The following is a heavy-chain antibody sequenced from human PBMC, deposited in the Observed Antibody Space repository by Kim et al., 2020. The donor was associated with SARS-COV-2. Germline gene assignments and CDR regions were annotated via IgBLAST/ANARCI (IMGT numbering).Heavy chain of an antibody. CDR3: ALLLWFGGIDY. D-gene: IGHD3-10*01. CDR2: RT. V-gene: IGHV4-39*01. Sequence: RTSYNPSLKSQVTISVDATKNQFTRKLSTVTAAGTAVYYCALLLWFGGIDYWGQGTLVTVSS. J-gene: IGHJ4*02.